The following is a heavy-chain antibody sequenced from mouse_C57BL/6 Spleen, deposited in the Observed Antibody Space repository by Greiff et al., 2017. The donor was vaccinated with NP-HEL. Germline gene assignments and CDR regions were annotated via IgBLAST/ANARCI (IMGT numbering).Heavy chain of an antibody. J-gene: IGHJ4*01. Sequence: EVKLMESGPELVKPGASVKISCKASGYSFTGYYMNWVKQSPEKSLEWIGEINPSTGGTTYNQKFKAKATLTVDKSSSTAYMQLKSLTSEDSAVYYCRHYYGSSYAMDYWGQGTSVTVSS. CDR3: RHYYGSSYAMDY. V-gene: IGHV1-42*01. CDR2: INPSTGGT. CDR1: GYSFTGYY. D-gene: IGHD1-1*01.